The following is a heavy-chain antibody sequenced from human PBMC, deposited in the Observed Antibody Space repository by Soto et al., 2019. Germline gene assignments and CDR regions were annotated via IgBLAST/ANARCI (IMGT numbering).Heavy chain of an antibody. D-gene: IGHD2-15*01. CDR1: GYTFTTYY. V-gene: IGHV1-46*01. Sequence: QVQLVQSGAEVKRPGASVKVSCKASGYTFTTYYMHWVRQAPGQGLEWLGIINPNGGSTTYAQKFHGRVTMTRDTSTTTVYLELSSLSSEDTAVYYCARAGYCSGGTCFHGNCDYWGQGTLVTVSA. J-gene: IGHJ4*02. CDR2: INPNGGST. CDR3: ARAGYCSGGTCFHGNCDY.